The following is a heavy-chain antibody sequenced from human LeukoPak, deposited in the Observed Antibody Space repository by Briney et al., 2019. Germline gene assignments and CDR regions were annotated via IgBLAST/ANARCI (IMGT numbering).Heavy chain of an antibody. J-gene: IGHJ6*02. V-gene: IGHV3-48*01. CDR2: ISSSSNTI. CDR1: GFTFSSYS. D-gene: IGHD2-15*01. Sequence: VQPGGSLRLSCAASGFTFSSYSMNWVRQAPGKGLEWVSYISSSSNTIYYADSVKGRFTISRDNAKNSLYLQMNSLRAEDAAVYSCARDRVVATHSYYYGMDVWGQGATVTVSS. CDR3: ARDRVVATHSYYYGMDV.